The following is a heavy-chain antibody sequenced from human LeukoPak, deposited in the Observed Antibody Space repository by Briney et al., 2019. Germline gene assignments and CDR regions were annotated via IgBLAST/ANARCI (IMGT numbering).Heavy chain of an antibody. D-gene: IGHD2-15*01. J-gene: IGHJ4*02. V-gene: IGHV4-59*03. Sequence: PSETLSLTCTVSGGSISIYYWSWIRQSPGKGLEWIGYTCNSGSTNYNPSLKSRVTISADTSKNQFSLKLTSVTAADTAVYFCVRDRGLNFWGQGTLVTVSS. CDR1: GGSISIYY. CDR3: VRDRGLNF. CDR2: TCNSGST.